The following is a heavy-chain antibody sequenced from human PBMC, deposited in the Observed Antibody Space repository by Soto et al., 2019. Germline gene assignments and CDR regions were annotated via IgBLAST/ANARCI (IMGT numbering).Heavy chain of an antibody. CDR2: ISSSSSTI. CDR1: GFTLSSYN. V-gene: IGHV3-48*02. Sequence: EVQLVESGGGLVQPGGSLRLSCAASGFTLSSYNMNWVRQAPGKGLEWVSYISSSSSTIYYADSVKGRFTISRDTAKKSLYLQMNTLRDEDTAGYYCARWTHSSTWGQGTLVTVSS. D-gene: IGHD6-13*01. CDR3: ARWTHSST. J-gene: IGHJ5*02.